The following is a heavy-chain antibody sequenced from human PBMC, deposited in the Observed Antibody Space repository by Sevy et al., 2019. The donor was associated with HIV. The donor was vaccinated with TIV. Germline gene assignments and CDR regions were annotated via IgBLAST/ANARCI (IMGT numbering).Heavy chain of an antibody. D-gene: IGHD5-12*01. CDR2: ISGSSTTI. Sequence: GRSLRLSCAASGFTFSSYSMNWVRQAPGKGLEWASYISGSSTTIYYADSVKGRFTISRDNAKNSLNLQMNSLRAEDTAVYYCAREGGYSDQGMDVWGQGTTVTVSS. J-gene: IGHJ6*02. CDR1: GFTFSSYS. V-gene: IGHV3-48*01. CDR3: AREGGYSDQGMDV.